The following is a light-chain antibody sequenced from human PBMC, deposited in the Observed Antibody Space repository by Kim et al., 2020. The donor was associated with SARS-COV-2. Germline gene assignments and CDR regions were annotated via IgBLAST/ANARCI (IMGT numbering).Light chain of an antibody. CDR1: QSVSSY. V-gene: IGKV3-11*01. CDR3: QQRSNWLT. J-gene: IGKJ3*01. CDR2: DAS. Sequence: SVSPGERATLSCRASQSVSSYLAWYQQKPGQAPRLLIYDASSRATGIPARFSGSGSGTDFTLTISSLEPEDFAVYYCQQRSNWLTFGPWTKVDIK.